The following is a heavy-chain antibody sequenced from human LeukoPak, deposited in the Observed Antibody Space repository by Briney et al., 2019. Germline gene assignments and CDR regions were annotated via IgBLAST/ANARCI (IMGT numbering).Heavy chain of an antibody. V-gene: IGHV4-59*12. CDR1: GGSISSYY. Sequence: PSETLSLTCTVSGGSISSYYWSWIRQPLGKGLEWIGYIYYSGSTNYNPSLKSRVTISVDTSKNQFSLKLSSVTAADTAVYYCAREVSALFDPWGQGTLVTVSS. CDR3: AREVSALFDP. CDR2: IYYSGST. J-gene: IGHJ5*02.